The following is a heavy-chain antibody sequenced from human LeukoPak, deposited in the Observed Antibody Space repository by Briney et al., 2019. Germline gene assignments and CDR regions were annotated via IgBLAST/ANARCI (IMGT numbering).Heavy chain of an antibody. D-gene: IGHD1-7*01. CDR1: RFTFNNFA. CDR3: AKVSKELRHFDY. Sequence: PGGSLRLSCAASRFTFNNFAMSWVRRAPGKGLEWVSGISSSGGSTYYADSVKGRFTISRDNSKNTLYLQMNSLRAEDTAVYYCAKVSKELRHFDYWGQGTLVTVSS. CDR2: ISSSGGST. V-gene: IGHV3-23*01. J-gene: IGHJ4*02.